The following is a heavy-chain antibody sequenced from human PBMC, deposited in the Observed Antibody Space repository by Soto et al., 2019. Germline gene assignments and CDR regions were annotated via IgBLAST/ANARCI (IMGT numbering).Heavy chain of an antibody. D-gene: IGHD2-8*02. CDR2: INHSGST. V-gene: IGHV4-34*01. CDR3: ARDKITGLFDY. Sequence: QVQLQQWGAGLLKPSETLSLTCAVYGGSFSGYYWTWIRQPPGTGLEWIGEINHSGSTNYNPSLKCRVTISLDTSKHQFSLKLTSVTAADSAVYYCARDKITGLFDYWGQGTLVTVSS. J-gene: IGHJ4*02. CDR1: GGSFSGYY.